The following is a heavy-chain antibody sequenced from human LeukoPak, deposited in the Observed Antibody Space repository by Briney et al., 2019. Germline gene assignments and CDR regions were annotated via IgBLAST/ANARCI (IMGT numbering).Heavy chain of an antibody. CDR1: GYSISSGYY. CDR3: ARTLYYYDSSGYYLSMVWPFDY. Sequence: SETLSLTCAVSGYSISSGYYWGWIRQPPGKGLEWIGSIYHSGSTYYTPSLKSRVTISVDTSKNQFSLKLSSVTAADTAVYHCARTLYYYDSSGYYLSMVWPFDYWGQGTLVTVSS. D-gene: IGHD3-22*01. CDR2: IYHSGST. J-gene: IGHJ4*02. V-gene: IGHV4-38-2*01.